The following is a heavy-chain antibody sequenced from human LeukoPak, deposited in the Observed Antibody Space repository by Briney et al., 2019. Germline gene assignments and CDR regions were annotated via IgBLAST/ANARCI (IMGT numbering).Heavy chain of an antibody. D-gene: IGHD3-22*01. CDR3: AKSLNDYYDSSGYPRD. J-gene: IGHJ4*02. CDR1: GFTFSSYA. CDR2: ISGSGGST. Sequence: GGSLRLSCAASGFTFSSYAMSWVRQAPGKGLEWVSAISGSGGSTYYADSVKGRFTISRDNSKNTLYLQMNSLRAEDTAVYYCAKSLNDYYDSSGYPRDWGQGTLVTVSS. V-gene: IGHV3-23*01.